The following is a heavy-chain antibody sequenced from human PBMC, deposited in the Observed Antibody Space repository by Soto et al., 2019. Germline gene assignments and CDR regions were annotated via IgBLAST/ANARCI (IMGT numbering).Heavy chain of an antibody. D-gene: IGHD6-13*01. J-gene: IGHJ4*02. Sequence: SLRLSCAASGFTFSSYAMSWVRQAPGKGLEWVSAISGSGGSTYYADSVKGRFTISRDNSKNTLYLQMNSLRAEDTAVYYCAKDFFVSSSSWYAYLIDYWGQGALVTVSS. CDR3: AKDFFVSSSSWYAYLIDY. CDR2: ISGSGGST. V-gene: IGHV3-23*01. CDR1: GFTFSSYA.